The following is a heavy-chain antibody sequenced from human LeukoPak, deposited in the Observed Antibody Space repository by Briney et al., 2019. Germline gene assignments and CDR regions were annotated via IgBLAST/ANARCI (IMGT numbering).Heavy chain of an antibody. V-gene: IGHV1-69*05. CDR3: ARDLYGVSHDY. CDR1: GGTFSSDA. D-gene: IGHD4-17*01. Sequence: ASVKVSCKXSGGTFSSDAISWVRQAPGQGLEWMGGIIPIFGTANYAQKFQGRVTITTDESTSTAYMELSRLRSDDTAVYYCARDLYGVSHDYWGQGTLVTVSS. CDR2: IIPIFGTA. J-gene: IGHJ4*02.